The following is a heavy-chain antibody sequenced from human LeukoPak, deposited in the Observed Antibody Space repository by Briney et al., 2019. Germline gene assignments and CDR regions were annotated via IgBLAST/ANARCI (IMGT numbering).Heavy chain of an antibody. CDR1: GDSINSGSYY. D-gene: IGHD3/OR15-3a*01. J-gene: IGHJ4*02. Sequence: SETLSLTCTVSGDSINSGSYYWSWIRQPAGKGLEWIGRIYTSGSTNYNPSLKSRVTISVDTSKNQFSLKLTSVTAADTAVYYCARARRMDNFNYWGQGTLVTVSS. V-gene: IGHV4-61*02. CDR2: IYTSGST. CDR3: ARARRMDNFNY.